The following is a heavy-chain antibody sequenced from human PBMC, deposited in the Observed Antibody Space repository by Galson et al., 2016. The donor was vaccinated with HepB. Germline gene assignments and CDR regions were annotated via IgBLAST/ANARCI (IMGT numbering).Heavy chain of an antibody. J-gene: IGHJ2*01. D-gene: IGHD1-7*01. CDR3: AKGENWNYGVWWYFDL. CDR1: GFTFSSYA. Sequence: SLRLSCAASGFTFSSYAMRWVRQAPGKGLEWVSAMSGSGASTFYADSVKGRFTISRDNSKNTLYLQMNSLRAEDTAVYYCAKGENWNYGVWWYFDLWGRGTLVTVSS. CDR2: MSGSGAST. V-gene: IGHV3-23*01.